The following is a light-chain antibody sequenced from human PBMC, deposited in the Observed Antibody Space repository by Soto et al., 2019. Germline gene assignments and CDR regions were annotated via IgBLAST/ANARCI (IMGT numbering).Light chain of an antibody. CDR2: ATS. CDR3: QPYYTSPYT. CDR1: QAISSH. J-gene: IGKJ2*01. Sequence: VIWMTQSPSLISASTGDRVNISCRMSQAISSHLAWYQQKPGKAPNLLLFATSTLQGGVPSRFSGSGSGTDFTLSISSLQSEDFATYYCQPYYTSPYTFGRGTKVEF. V-gene: IGKV1D-8*01.